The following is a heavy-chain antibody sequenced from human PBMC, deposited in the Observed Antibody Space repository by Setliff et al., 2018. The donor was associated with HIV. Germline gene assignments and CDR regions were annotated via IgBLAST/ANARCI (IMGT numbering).Heavy chain of an antibody. V-gene: IGHV4-31*03. Sequence: SETLSLTCTVSGGSISSGNYYWSWVRQHPGRGLEWIGYINYSGNTYYSPSLKSRLNISVDTSKNQLSLNLNSVTATDTAVYYCARALGYCSTTSCYAEYFDYWGQGTLVTVSS. J-gene: IGHJ4*02. D-gene: IGHD2-2*01. CDR3: ARALGYCSTTSCYAEYFDY. CDR1: GGSISSGNYY. CDR2: INYSGNT.